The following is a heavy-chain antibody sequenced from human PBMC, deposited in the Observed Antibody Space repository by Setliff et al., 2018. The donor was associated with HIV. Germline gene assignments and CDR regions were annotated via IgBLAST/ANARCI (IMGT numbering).Heavy chain of an antibody. Sequence: SETLSLTCTVSGGSISSSHKYWGWFRQPPGKGLEWIGSVIYGGDTFYNPSLKSRVTISVDTSNNQVSLNLISVTAADTAVYYCARPDSGRGGGAWFDPWGQGTLVTVSS. CDR1: GGSISSSHKY. J-gene: IGHJ5*02. V-gene: IGHV4-39*01. CDR3: ARPDSGRGGGAWFDP. D-gene: IGHD6-19*01. CDR2: VIYGGDT.